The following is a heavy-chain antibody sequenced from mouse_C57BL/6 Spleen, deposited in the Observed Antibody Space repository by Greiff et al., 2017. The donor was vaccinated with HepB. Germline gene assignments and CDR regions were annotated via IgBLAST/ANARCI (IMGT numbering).Heavy chain of an antibody. D-gene: IGHD3-2*02. J-gene: IGHJ4*01. CDR1: GYAFSSSW. CDR3: ARRQLRPLYAMDY. Sequence: VKLMESGPELVKPGASVKISCKASGYAFSSSWMNWVKQRPGKGLEWIGRIYPGDGDTNYNGKFKGKATLTADKSSSTAYMQLSSLTSEDSAVYFCARRQLRPLYAMDYWGQGTSVTVSS. CDR2: IYPGDGDT. V-gene: IGHV1-82*01.